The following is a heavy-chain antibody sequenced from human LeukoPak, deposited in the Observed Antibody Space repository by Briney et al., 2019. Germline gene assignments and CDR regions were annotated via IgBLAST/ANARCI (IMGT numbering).Heavy chain of an antibody. Sequence: ASVKVSCKASGYTFTSYGISWVRQAPGQGLEWMGWNSAYNGNTNYAQKLQGRVTMTTDTSTSTAYMELRSLRSDDTAVYYCAYGYCSGGSCYSFDYWGQGTLVTVSS. J-gene: IGHJ4*02. CDR2: NSAYNGNT. D-gene: IGHD2-15*01. CDR3: AYGYCSGGSCYSFDY. V-gene: IGHV1-18*01. CDR1: GYTFTSYG.